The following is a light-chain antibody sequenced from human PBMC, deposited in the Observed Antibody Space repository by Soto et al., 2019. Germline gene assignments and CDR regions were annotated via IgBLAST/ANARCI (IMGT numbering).Light chain of an antibody. CDR3: QQYTSSLNT. J-gene: IGKJ5*01. Sequence: ETVMTQSPATLSVSPGERATLSCRASESVSTNLAWYQQKPGQAPRLLIYDVSTGATGVPDRFSGSGSGTDFTLTISRLEPEDFAVYYCQQYTSSLNTFGQGTRLEIK. V-gene: IGKV3D-15*01. CDR2: DVS. CDR1: ESVSTN.